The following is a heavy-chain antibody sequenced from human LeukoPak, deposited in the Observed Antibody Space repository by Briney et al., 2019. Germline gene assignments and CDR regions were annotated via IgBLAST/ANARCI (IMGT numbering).Heavy chain of an antibody. D-gene: IGHD1-1*01. J-gene: IGHJ4*02. CDR1: GYTFTGYY. CDR3: ARDQLDLAGTRFGF. CDR2: INPNSGGT. Sequence: GASVKVSCKASGYTFTGYYMHWVRQAPGQGLEWMGWINPNSGGTNYAQKFQGRVTMTRDTSISTAYMELSRLRSDDTAVYYCARDQLDLAGTRFGFLGQGTLVTVSS. V-gene: IGHV1-2*02.